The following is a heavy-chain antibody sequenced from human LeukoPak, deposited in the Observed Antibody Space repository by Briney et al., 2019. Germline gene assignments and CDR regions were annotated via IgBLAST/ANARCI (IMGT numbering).Heavy chain of an antibody. CDR3: AKRAYYYDSSGCPFDY. J-gene: IGHJ4*02. V-gene: IGHV3-23*01. D-gene: IGHD3-22*01. CDR2: ISGSGGST. Sequence: GSLRLSCAASGFTFSSYAMSWVRQAPGKGLEWVSAISGSGGSTYYADSVKGRFTISRDNSKNTLYLQMNSLRAEDTAVYYCAKRAYYYDSSGCPFDYWGQGTLVTVSS. CDR1: GFTFSSYA.